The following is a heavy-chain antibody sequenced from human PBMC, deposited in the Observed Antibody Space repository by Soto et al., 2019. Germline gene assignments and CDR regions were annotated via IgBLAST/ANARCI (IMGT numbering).Heavy chain of an antibody. CDR3: ARSGDSGYGGADAFDI. V-gene: IGHV1-45*02. D-gene: IGHD3-9*01. CDR2: ITPFNGNT. CDR1: GYTFTYRY. J-gene: IGHJ3*02. Sequence: QMQLVQSGAEVKKTGSSVKVSCKASGYTFTYRYLHWVRQAPGQALEWMGWITPFNGNTNYAQKFQDRVTITRDRSMSTAYMELSSLRSEDTAMYYCARSGDSGYGGADAFDIWGQGTMVTVSS.